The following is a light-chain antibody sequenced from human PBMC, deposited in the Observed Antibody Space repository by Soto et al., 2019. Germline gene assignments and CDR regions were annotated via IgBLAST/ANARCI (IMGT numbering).Light chain of an antibody. CDR2: KAS. Sequence: DIQMTQSPSTLSASVGDRVTITCRASQSIHNRLVWYQQKPGIDPKLLIYKASSLESGVPSRFSGSGSGTEFNFTISSLQPDAFATDYCQQDNNYPWTFGHGTEVEIK. CDR3: QQDNNYPWT. V-gene: IGKV1-5*03. J-gene: IGKJ1*01. CDR1: QSIHNR.